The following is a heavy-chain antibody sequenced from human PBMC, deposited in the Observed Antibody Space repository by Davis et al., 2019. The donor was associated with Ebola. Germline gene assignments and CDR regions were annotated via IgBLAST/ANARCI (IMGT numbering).Heavy chain of an antibody. CDR2: ISSSSRPI. Sequence: ESLSLSCAASGFTFSSYSMPWVRHAPGNGLEWASHISSSSRPIYYADSVKGRFIISRDNGKDSLYLQMNSLRDEDTSVYYCAREDSGYDSSGYYYFLADYWGQGTLVTVSS. CDR1: GFTFSSYS. J-gene: IGHJ4*02. D-gene: IGHD3-22*01. V-gene: IGHV3-48*02. CDR3: AREDSGYDSSGYYYFLADY.